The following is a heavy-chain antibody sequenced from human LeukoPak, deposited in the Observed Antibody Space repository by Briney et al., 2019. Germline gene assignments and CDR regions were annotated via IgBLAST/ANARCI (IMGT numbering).Heavy chain of an antibody. CDR3: VRGRWPGLGDF. CDR2: VYSGGLT. CDR1: GFTVSDNY. V-gene: IGHV3-66*01. J-gene: IGHJ6*02. D-gene: IGHD6-19*01. Sequence: GGSLRLSCAASGFTVSDNYMSWVRQAPGKGLEWVSTVYSGGLTYYADPVKGRFTISRDNSKNTLYLQMRSLRAEDTAVYYCVRGRWPGLGDFWGQGTTVTVSS.